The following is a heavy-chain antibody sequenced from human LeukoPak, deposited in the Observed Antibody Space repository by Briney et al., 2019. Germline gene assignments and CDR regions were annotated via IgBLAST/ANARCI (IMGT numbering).Heavy chain of an antibody. V-gene: IGHV3-15*01. CDR1: GFTFSNAW. D-gene: IGHD3-3*01. CDR2: IKSKTDGGTT. Sequence: KTGGSPRLSCAASGFTFSNAWMSWVRQAPGKGLEWVGRIKSKTDGGTTDYAAPVKGRFTISRDDSKNTLYLQMNSLKTEDTAVYYCTTGQYSTYYDFWSGYHTFDYWGQGTLVTVSS. J-gene: IGHJ4*02. CDR3: TTGQYSTYYDFWSGYHTFDY.